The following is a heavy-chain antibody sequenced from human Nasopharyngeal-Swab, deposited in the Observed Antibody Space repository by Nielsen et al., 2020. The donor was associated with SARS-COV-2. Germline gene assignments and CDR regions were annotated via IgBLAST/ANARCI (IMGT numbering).Heavy chain of an antibody. CDR3: ARDAFIVGASSLDL. Sequence: GESLKISCGVSGFTLSHYWMTWVRRAPGKGLEWVASIRQDGSETVYVDSVKGRFTITRDNTNNSVFLQMNSLKAEDTAVYYCARDAFIVGASSLDLWGQGTLVTVSS. CDR2: IRQDGSET. J-gene: IGHJ5*02. CDR1: GFTLSHYW. D-gene: IGHD1-26*01. V-gene: IGHV3-7*03.